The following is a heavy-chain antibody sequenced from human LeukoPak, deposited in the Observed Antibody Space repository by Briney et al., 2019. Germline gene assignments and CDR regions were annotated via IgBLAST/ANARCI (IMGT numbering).Heavy chain of an antibody. Sequence: ASVKVSCKTSGYTFTGHHIHWVRQAPGHGLEWMGWINPYSGGANSAQKFQGRVTMTRDTSISTAYMELTSLRSDDTAVYYCARDSGSSGWDPTSFFDSWGQGALATVSS. J-gene: IGHJ4*02. D-gene: IGHD6-19*01. V-gene: IGHV1-2*02. CDR2: INPYSGGA. CDR3: ARDSGSSGWDPTSFFDS. CDR1: GYTFTGHH.